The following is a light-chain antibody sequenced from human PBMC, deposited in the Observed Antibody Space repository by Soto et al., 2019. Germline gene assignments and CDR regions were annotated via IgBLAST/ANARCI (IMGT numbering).Light chain of an antibody. Sequence: EMVLTQSPGPLSVSPGARDTLSCSARQGISINLAWYQHKPGQAPRLLIHGPSTRATGVPDRHSGSGYGTEFTLTIGSLKSTEFAVYICQEFWNCRCTCGRGTKVE. CDR2: GPS. V-gene: IGKV3D-15*01. CDR1: QGISIN. CDR3: QEFWNCRCT. J-gene: IGKJ1*01.